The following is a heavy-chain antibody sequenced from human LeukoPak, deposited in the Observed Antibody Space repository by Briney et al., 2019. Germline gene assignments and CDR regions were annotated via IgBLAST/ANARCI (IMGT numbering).Heavy chain of an antibody. CDR1: GGSISSSNW. Sequence: SETLSLTCAVSGGSISSSNWWSWVRQPPGKGLEWIGEIYHSGSTNYNPSLKSRVTISVDTSKNQFSLKLSSVTAADTAVYYCARDGYLGRWAFDIWGQGTMVTVSS. J-gene: IGHJ3*02. D-gene: IGHD5-18*01. V-gene: IGHV4-4*02. CDR2: IYHSGST. CDR3: ARDGYLGRWAFDI.